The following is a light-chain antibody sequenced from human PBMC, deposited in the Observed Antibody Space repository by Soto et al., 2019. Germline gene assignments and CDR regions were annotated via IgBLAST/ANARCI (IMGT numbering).Light chain of an antibody. V-gene: IGKV1-5*03. J-gene: IGKJ1*01. Sequence: DIQMTQAPSTLSASVGDRVTNTCRASQSISSWLAWYQQKPGKAPKLLIYKASSLESGVPSRFSGSGSGTEFTLTISSLQPDDFATYYCQQYSSYSRTFGQGTKVDIK. CDR3: QQYSSYSRT. CDR1: QSISSW. CDR2: KAS.